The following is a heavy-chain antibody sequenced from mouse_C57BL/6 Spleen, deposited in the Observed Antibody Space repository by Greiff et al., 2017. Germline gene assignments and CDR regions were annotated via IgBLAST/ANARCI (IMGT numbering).Heavy chain of an antibody. CDR3: AREYYGRGVYAMDY. Sequence: DVKLQESGPGLVKPSQSLSLTCSVTGYSITSGYYWNWIRQFPGNKLEWMGYISYDGSNNYNPSLKNRISITRDTSKNPFFLKLNSVTTEDTATYYCAREYYGRGVYAMDYWGQGTSVTVSS. CDR1: GYSITSGYY. D-gene: IGHD1-1*01. J-gene: IGHJ4*01. V-gene: IGHV3-6*01. CDR2: ISYDGSN.